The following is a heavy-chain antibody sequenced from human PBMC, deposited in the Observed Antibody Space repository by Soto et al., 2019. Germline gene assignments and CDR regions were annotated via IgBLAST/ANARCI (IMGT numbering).Heavy chain of an antibody. J-gene: IGHJ6*02. Sequence: EVQLLESGGGLVQPGGSLRLSCAASGFTFSSYAMSWVRQAPGKGLEWVSAISGSGGSTYYADSMKGRFTISRDNSKNTLYLQMNSLRAEDTAVYYCAKALYSGYDFYGMDVWGQGTTVTVSS. CDR1: GFTFSSYA. CDR3: AKALYSGYDFYGMDV. V-gene: IGHV3-23*01. CDR2: ISGSGGST. D-gene: IGHD5-12*01.